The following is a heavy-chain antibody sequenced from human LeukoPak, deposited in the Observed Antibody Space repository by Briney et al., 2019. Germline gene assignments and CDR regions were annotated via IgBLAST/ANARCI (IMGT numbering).Heavy chain of an antibody. J-gene: IGHJ4*02. CDR2: IKQDGSEK. V-gene: IGHV3-7*01. Sequence: GGSLRLSCAASGFTFSGCWMSWVRQAPGKGLEWVANIKQDGSEKYYVDSVKGRFTISRDNAKNSLYLQMNSLRAEDTAVYYCVRDLYRIVVVPHYFDYWGQGILVTVSS. D-gene: IGHD3-22*01. CDR1: GFTFSGCW. CDR3: VRDLYRIVVVPHYFDY.